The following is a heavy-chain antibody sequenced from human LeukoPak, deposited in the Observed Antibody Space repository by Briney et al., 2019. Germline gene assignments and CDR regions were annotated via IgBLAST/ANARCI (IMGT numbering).Heavy chain of an antibody. J-gene: IGHJ4*02. CDR2: IYTSGST. CDR1: GGSISSGSYY. CDR3: ARVKYCSSTSCYGGGYYFDY. V-gene: IGHV4-61*02. Sequence: SETLSLTCTVSGGSISSGSYYWGWIRQPAGKGLEWIGRIYTSGSTNYNPSLKSRVTISVDTSKNQFSLKLSSVTAADTAVYYCARVKYCSSTSCYGGGYYFDYWGQGTLVTVSS. D-gene: IGHD2-2*01.